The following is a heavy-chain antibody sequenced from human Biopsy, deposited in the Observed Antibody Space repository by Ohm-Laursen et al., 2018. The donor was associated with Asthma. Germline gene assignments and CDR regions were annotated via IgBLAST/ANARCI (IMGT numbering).Heavy chain of an antibody. D-gene: IGHD6-6*01. Sequence: TLSLTCSVSGGSIGAGDYYWSWIRQPPGKGLEWIGYIYYSGGTSHNPSLTSRLTISVDTSKNQFSLKLTSVTAADTAVYYCARASLAARANWFDPWGQGTLVSVSS. CDR1: GGSIGAGDYY. CDR3: ARASLAARANWFDP. V-gene: IGHV4-30-4*01. J-gene: IGHJ5*02. CDR2: IYYSGGT.